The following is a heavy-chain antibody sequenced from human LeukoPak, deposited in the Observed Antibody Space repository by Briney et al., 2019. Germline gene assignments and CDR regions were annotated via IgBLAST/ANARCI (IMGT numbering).Heavy chain of an antibody. D-gene: IGHD3-10*01. J-gene: IGHJ4*02. CDR2: INPNSGGT. V-gene: IGHV1-2*02. CDR1: GYTFTSYY. CDR3: ARITMVRGEEIFDY. Sequence: ASVKVSCKASGYTFTSYYMHWVRQAPGQGLEWMGWINPNSGGTNYAQKFQGRVTMTRDTSISTAYMELSRLRSDDTAVYYCARITMVRGEEIFDYWGQGTLVTVSS.